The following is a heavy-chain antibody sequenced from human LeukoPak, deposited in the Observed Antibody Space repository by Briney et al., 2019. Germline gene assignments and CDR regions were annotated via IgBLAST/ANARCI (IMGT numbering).Heavy chain of an antibody. J-gene: IGHJ4*02. D-gene: IGHD6-13*01. CDR3: AKGVRGQLGDY. Sequence: SETLSLTCAVSGGSISSGGYSWSWLRQPPGRGLEWIGYIYHSGSTYYNPSLKSRVTISVDRSKNQFSLKLSSVTAADTAVYYCAKGVRGQLGDYWGQGTLVTVSS. CDR2: IYHSGST. CDR1: GGSISSGGYS. V-gene: IGHV4-30-2*01.